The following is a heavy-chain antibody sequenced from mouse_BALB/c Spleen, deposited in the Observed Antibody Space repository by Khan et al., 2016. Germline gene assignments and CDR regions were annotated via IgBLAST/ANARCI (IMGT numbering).Heavy chain of an antibody. CDR1: GYSITSDYA. J-gene: IGHJ3*01. Sequence: EVQLQESGPGLVKPSQSLSLTCTVTGYSITSDYAWNWIRQFPGNKLEWMGYISYSGSTSYNPSLKSRIPITRDTSKNQFFLQLNSVTTEDTATYYCARKGWPYGGLFAYWGQGTLVTVSA. V-gene: IGHV3-2*02. CDR2: ISYSGST. CDR3: ARKGWPYGGLFAY. D-gene: IGHD1-1*01.